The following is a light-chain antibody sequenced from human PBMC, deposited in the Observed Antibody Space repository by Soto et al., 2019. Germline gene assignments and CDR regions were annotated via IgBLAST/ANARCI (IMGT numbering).Light chain of an antibody. V-gene: IGLV1-51*01. CDR3: GTWDSSLSAVV. J-gene: IGLJ2*01. CDR2: DNN. Sequence: QSVLTQPPSVSAAPGQKVTISCAGIISNIGNNYVYWYQQLPGTAPKLLIYDNNKRPSGIPDRFSGSKSGTSATLGITGLQTGDEADYYCGTWDSSLSAVVFGGGTKLTVL. CDR1: ISNIGNNY.